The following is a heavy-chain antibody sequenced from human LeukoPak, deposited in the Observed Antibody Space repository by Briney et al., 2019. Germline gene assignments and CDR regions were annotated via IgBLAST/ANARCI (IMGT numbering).Heavy chain of an antibody. D-gene: IGHD5-18*01. J-gene: IGHJ4*02. CDR2: ISSSSSYI. CDR1: GLTFSSYS. CDR3: ARDSRFSYGQNPDYFDY. V-gene: IGHV3-21*01. Sequence: GGSLRLSCAASGLTFSSYSMNWVRQAPGKGLEWVSSISSSSSYIYYADSVKGRFTISRDNAKNSLYLQMNSLRAEDTAVYYCARDSRFSYGQNPDYFDYWGQGTLVTVSS.